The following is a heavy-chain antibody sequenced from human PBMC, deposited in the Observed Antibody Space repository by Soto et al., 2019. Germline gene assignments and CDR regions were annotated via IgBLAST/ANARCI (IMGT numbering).Heavy chain of an antibody. CDR1: GGSISSSSYY. CDR2: IYYSGST. Sequence: SETLSLTCTVSGGSISSSSYYWGWIRQPPGKGLEWIGSIYYSGSTYYNPSLKSRVTISVDTSKNQFSLKLSSVTAADTAVYYCARSGLYCSSTSCSNWVDYWGQGTLVTVSS. J-gene: IGHJ4*02. V-gene: IGHV4-39*01. D-gene: IGHD2-2*01. CDR3: ARSGLYCSSTSCSNWVDY.